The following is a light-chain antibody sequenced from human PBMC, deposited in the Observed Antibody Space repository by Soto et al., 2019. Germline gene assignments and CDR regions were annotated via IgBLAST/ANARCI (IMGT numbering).Light chain of an antibody. CDR3: SSFTISSTLYV. V-gene: IGLV2-14*01. J-gene: IGLJ1*01. CDR2: EVS. Sequence: QSALTQPASVSGSPGQSITISCAGTSXDIGGYNYVSWYQQHPGTAPKVIIYEVSNRPSGVSNRFSGSKSGNTASLTISGLQAEDEADYYCSSFTISSTLYVFGSGTKVTVL. CDR1: SXDIGGYNY.